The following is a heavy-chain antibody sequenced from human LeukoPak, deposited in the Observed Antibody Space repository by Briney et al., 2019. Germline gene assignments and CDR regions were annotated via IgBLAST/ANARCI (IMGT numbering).Heavy chain of an antibody. J-gene: IGHJ6*02. CDR2: IYHSGST. CDR1: GGSISSSNW. D-gene: IGHD3-16*02. Sequence: SGTLSLTCAVSGGSISSSNWWSWVRQPPGKGLEWIGEIYHSGSTNYNPSLKSRVTISVDTSKNQFSLKLSSVTAADTAVYYCAREANVITFGGVIVRYGMDVWGQGTTVTVSS. CDR3: AREANVITFGGVIVRYGMDV. V-gene: IGHV4-4*02.